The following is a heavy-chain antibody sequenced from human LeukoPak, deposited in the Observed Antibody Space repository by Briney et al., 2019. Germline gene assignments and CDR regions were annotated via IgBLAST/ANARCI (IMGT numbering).Heavy chain of an antibody. Sequence: ASVKVSCKASGYTFTSYDINWVRQATGQGLEWMGWMNPNSGNTGYAQKFQGRVTMTRNTSISTAYMELSSLRSEDTAMYYCSITIFGVVIRPIDYWGQGTLVTVSS. CDR3: SITIFGVVIRPIDY. D-gene: IGHD3-3*01. CDR2: MNPNSGNT. CDR1: GYTFTSYD. V-gene: IGHV1-8*01. J-gene: IGHJ4*02.